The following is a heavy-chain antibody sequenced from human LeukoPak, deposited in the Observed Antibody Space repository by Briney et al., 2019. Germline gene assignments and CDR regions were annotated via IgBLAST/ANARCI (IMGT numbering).Heavy chain of an antibody. Sequence: GGSLRLSCAASGFTFSRYWMHWVRQVPGKGLMWVSRINPDGSSTSYADSVKGRFTISRDNAKNSLYLQMNSLRAEDTAVYYCARRVGIAAAGNFDYWGQGTLVTVSS. CDR2: INPDGSST. D-gene: IGHD6-13*01. J-gene: IGHJ4*02. CDR1: GFTFSRYW. CDR3: ARRVGIAAAGNFDY. V-gene: IGHV3-74*01.